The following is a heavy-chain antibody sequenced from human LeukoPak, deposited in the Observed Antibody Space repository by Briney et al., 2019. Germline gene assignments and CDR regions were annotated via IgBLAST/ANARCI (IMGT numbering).Heavy chain of an antibody. CDR1: GYSFTSYW. Sequence: GESLKISCKGSGYSFTSYWIGWVRQMPGKGLEWMGIIYPGDSDTRYSPSFQGQVTISADKSLSTAYLHGSSMKASDTPRYYGARRPLELLETGYWCVRWGQGTLVTVSS. CDR3: ARRPLELLETGYWCVR. CDR2: IYPGDSDT. J-gene: IGHJ5*02. V-gene: IGHV5-51*01. D-gene: IGHD1-7*01.